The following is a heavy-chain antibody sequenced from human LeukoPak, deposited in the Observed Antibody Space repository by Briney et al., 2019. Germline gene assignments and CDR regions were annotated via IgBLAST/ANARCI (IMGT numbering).Heavy chain of an antibody. D-gene: IGHD3-22*01. CDR3: ARGGEKWLPDY. J-gene: IGHJ4*02. CDR1: GGSVRDSSFY. CDR2: IYFTGST. Sequence: SETLSLTCTVSGGSVRDSSFYWGWLRQPPGKGLEWIGDIYFTGSTYYNPSVKSRVTMSLDTSKNQFSLKLSSVTAADTAVYYCARGGEKWLPDYWGQGTLVTVSS. V-gene: IGHV4-39*07.